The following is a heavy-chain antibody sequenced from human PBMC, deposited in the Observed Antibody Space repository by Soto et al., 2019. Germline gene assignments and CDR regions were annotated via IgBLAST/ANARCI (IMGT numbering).Heavy chain of an antibody. Sequence: QVQLVQSGAEVKKPGASVKVSCKASGYTFTSSDINWVRQATGQGLEWMGWMNPNSGNTGYEQKFQGRGNMTRNSSISTAYMELSSLRSEDTAVYYRARGLISSDYWGQGNLVTVSS. J-gene: IGHJ4*02. CDR1: GYTFTSSD. CDR2: MNPNSGNT. V-gene: IGHV1-8*01. CDR3: ARGLISSDY. D-gene: IGHD3-16*01.